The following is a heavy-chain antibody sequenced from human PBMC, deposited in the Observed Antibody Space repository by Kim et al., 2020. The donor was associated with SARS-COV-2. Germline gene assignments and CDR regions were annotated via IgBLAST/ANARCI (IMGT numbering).Heavy chain of an antibody. D-gene: IGHD3-16*01. V-gene: IGHV3-43*01. CDR1: GFTFGDYT. CDR2: ITWDGSST. J-gene: IGHJ6*02. CDR3: VKEGGLSYYYAMDV. Sequence: GGSLRLSCAASGFTFGDYTMHWVRQSPGKGLEWVSFITWDGSSTSYADSVKGRFTISRVNSKNSLYLQMNSLRIEDTALYYCVKEGGLSYYYAMDVWGQGTTVTVSS.